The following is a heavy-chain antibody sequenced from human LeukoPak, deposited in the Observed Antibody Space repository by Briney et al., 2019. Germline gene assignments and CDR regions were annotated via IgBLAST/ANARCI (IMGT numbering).Heavy chain of an antibody. CDR1: GFTFSSYG. CDR3: AKSDSSSWYSAFDI. V-gene: IGHV3-30*18. Sequence: PGGSLRLSCAASGFTFSSYGMHWVRQAPGKGLEWVAVISYDGSNKYYADSVKGRFTISRDNSKNTLYLQMNSLRAEDTAVYYCAKSDSSSWYSAFDIWGQGTMVTVSS. CDR2: ISYDGSNK. D-gene: IGHD6-13*01. J-gene: IGHJ3*02.